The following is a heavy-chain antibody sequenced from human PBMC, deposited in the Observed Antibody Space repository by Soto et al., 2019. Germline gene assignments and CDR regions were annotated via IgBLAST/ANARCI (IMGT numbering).Heavy chain of an antibody. J-gene: IGHJ6*02. V-gene: IGHV4-4*07. CDR2: IYTSGST. CDR3: ARELMTYYDFWSGSNPAGMDV. D-gene: IGHD3-3*01. CDR1: GDSINSYY. Sequence: SETLSLTCTVSGDSINSYYWSWIQQPAGKGLEWIGRIYTSGSTNYNPSLKSRVTMSVDTSKNQFSLKLNSVTAADTAVYYCARELMTYYDFWSGSNPAGMDVWGQGTTVTVSS.